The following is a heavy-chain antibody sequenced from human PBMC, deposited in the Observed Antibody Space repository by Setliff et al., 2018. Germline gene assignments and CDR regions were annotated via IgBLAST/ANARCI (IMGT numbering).Heavy chain of an antibody. CDR2: TSAYNDNT. V-gene: IGHV1-18*01. D-gene: IGHD6-19*01. J-gene: IGHJ4*02. CDR1: GYTFTTYG. Sequence: ASVKVSCKASGYTFTTYGIIWVQQAPGQGLEWMGWTSAYNDNTNYAQGLQGRVTMTTDTSTSTAYMELRGLSSDDTAVYYCARAPSSIGVGGSLLHWGQGTLVTVSS. CDR3: ARAPSSIGVGGSLLH.